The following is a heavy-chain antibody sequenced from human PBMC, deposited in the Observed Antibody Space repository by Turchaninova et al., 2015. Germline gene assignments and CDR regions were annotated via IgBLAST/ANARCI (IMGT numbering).Heavy chain of an antibody. CDR1: GGSISSYS. D-gene: IGHD6-13*01. Sequence: QLQLQDSGLGLVKPSVTRHLACTVSGGSISSYSWSWIRQPPGKGLKCIGYISYSGSTNYNPALKSRVTISVDTSKNQFALKLSTVTATDTAVYYCARLRGSSWYFDFWGQGTLVTVSS. CDR2: ISYSGST. CDR3: ARLRGSSWYFDF. V-gene: IGHV4-59*08. J-gene: IGHJ4*02.